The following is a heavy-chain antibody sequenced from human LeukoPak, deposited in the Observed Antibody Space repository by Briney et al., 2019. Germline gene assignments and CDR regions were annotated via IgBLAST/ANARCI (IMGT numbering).Heavy chain of an antibody. D-gene: IGHD1-26*01. CDR1: GFTFSDYY. CDR2: ISSIGSTT. J-gene: IGHJ4*02. Sequence: PGGSLRLSCAASGFTFSDYYMSWIRQAPGKGLEWVSYISSIGSTTFYADSVKGRFTISRDNAKNSLYLQMSSLRAEDTAVYYCARSLSGSYYGIDYWGQGTLVTVSS. CDR3: ARSLSGSYYGIDY. V-gene: IGHV3-11*04.